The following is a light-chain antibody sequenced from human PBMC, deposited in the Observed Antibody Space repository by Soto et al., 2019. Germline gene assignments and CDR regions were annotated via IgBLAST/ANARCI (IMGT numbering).Light chain of an antibody. Sequence: EIVMTQSPATLSVSPGERATLSCRASQSVSSNLAWYQQKPGQAPRLLIYGASTRATGIPARFSGSGSGTEFTLTISRLEPEDFAVYYCQHFGDSVWTFGQGTKVDI. CDR3: QHFGDSVWT. CDR2: GAS. J-gene: IGKJ1*01. CDR1: QSVSSN. V-gene: IGKV3-15*01.